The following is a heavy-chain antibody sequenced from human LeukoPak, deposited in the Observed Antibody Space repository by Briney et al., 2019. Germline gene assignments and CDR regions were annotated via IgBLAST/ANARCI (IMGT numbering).Heavy chain of an antibody. Sequence: GGSLRLSCAASGFTFSAHNMNWVRQAPGKGLEWVGSISGTINQIDYADSVKGRFSISRDNAKTSLYLQMSSPRAEDTAVYYCAGQTRGSSPFDAFDIWGPGTMVTVSS. CDR2: ISGTINQI. D-gene: IGHD3-10*01. CDR1: GFTFSAHN. CDR3: AGQTRGSSPFDAFDI. J-gene: IGHJ3*02. V-gene: IGHV3-21*01.